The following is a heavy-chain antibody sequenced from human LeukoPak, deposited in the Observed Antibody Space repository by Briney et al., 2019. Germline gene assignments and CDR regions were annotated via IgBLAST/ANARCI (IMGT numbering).Heavy chain of an antibody. J-gene: IGHJ4*02. V-gene: IGHV3-73*01. D-gene: IGHD3-16*01. CDR1: GFTFSDSA. CDR2: IRSKGNSYAT. CDR3: ARYERCDY. Sequence: GGSLRLSCAASGFTFSDSAMHWVRQASGGGLEWVGRIRSKGNSYATAYAASVKGRFTISRDDSKNTAYLQMNSLKTEDTAVYYCARYERCDYWGQGTLVTVSS.